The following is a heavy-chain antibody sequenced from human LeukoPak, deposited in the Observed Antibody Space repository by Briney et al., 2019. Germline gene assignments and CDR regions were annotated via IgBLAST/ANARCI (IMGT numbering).Heavy chain of an antibody. V-gene: IGHV3-23*01. CDR2: ISGGGGST. J-gene: IGHJ4*02. CDR3: AKDLTVTIGDYYFDY. D-gene: IGHD4-17*01. CDR1: GFTFTSYS. Sequence: GGSLRLSCAASGFTFTSYSMNWVRQAPGKGLEWVSTISGGGGSTYYADSVKGRFTISRDNSKNTLYLQMNSLGAEDTAVYYCAKDLTVTIGDYYFDYWGQGTLVTVSS.